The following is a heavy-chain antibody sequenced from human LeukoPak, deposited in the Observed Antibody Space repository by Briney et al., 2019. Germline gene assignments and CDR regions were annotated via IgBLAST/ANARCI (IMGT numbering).Heavy chain of an antibody. CDR2: INHSGST. J-gene: IGHJ4*02. CDR3: ARDTGSGWYDY. CDR1: GGSFSGYY. Sequence: SETLSLTCAVYGGSFSGYYRSWIRQPPGKGLEWIGEINHSGSTNYNPSLKSRVTISVDTSKNQFSLKLSSVTAADTAVYYCARDTGSGWYDYWGQGTLVTVSS. V-gene: IGHV4-34*01. D-gene: IGHD6-19*01.